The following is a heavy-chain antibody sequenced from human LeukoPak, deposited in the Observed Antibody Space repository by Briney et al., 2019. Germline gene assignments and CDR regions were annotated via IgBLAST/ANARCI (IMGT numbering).Heavy chain of an antibody. CDR2: ISSSSNTI. Sequence: GGSLRLSCAASGFTLSSYSFNWVRQAPGKGLDWVSYISSSSNTIYYADSVKGRFTISRDNARNSLYLQMNSLRAEDTAVYYCARGPGSSWYSDYWGQGTLVTVSS. CDR3: ARGPGSSWYSDY. CDR1: GFTLSSYS. D-gene: IGHD6-13*01. V-gene: IGHV3-48*01. J-gene: IGHJ4*02.